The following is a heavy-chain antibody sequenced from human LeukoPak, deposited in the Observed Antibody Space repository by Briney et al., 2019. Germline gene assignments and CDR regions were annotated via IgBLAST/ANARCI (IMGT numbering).Heavy chain of an antibody. CDR2: IYPRGST. CDR3: ARFSPRAMGNYLDF. V-gene: IGHV4-30-2*01. Sequence: SETLSLTCAVSGGSISSGSYSWSWIRQPPGKGLEWIGYIYPRGSTYYNPSLKSRVILSLDKSANQFSLNPSSVTAADTAVYYCARFSPRAMGNYLDFWGQGTLVTVSS. J-gene: IGHJ4*02. D-gene: IGHD7-27*01. CDR1: GGSISSGSYS.